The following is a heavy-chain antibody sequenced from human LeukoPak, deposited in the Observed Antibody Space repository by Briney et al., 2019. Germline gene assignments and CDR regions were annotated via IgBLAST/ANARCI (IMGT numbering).Heavy chain of an antibody. CDR1: GFTLSRYS. CDR2: ISSSSSTI. CDR3: ARGYCSSISCRIYYYYMDV. D-gene: IGHD2-2*01. J-gene: IGHJ6*03. V-gene: IGHV3-48*01. Sequence: GGSLRLSCAASGFTLSRYSMNWVRQAPGKGLEWVSYISSSSSTIYYADSVKGRFTISRDNAKNSLYLQMNSLRAEDTAVYYCARGYCSSISCRIYYYYMDVWGKGTTVTVSS.